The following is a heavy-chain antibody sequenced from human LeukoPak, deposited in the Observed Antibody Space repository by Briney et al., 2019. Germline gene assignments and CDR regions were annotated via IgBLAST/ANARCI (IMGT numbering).Heavy chain of an antibody. D-gene: IGHD2-15*01. CDR1: GFTFSSYA. Sequence: PGGSLRLSCAASGFTFSSYAMHWVRQAPGKGLEWVAVISYDGSNKYYADSVKGRFTISRDNSKNTLYLQMNSLRAEDTAVYYCAREYCSGGSCYSNWFDPWGQGTLVTVSS. J-gene: IGHJ5*02. V-gene: IGHV3-30-3*01. CDR3: AREYCSGGSCYSNWFDP. CDR2: ISYDGSNK.